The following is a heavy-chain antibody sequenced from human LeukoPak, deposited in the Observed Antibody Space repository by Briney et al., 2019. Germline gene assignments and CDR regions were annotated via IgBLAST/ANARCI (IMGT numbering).Heavy chain of an antibody. CDR3: ARDSDCSSTSCPNWFDP. D-gene: IGHD2-2*01. CDR2: INPNSGGT. J-gene: IGHJ5*02. CDR1: GYTFTGYY. Sequence: GASVEVSCKASGYTFTGYYMHWVRQAPGQGLEWMGWINPNSGGTNYAQKFQGRVTMTRDTSISTAYMELSRLRSDDTAVYYCARDSDCSSTSCPNWFDPWGQGTLVTVSS. V-gene: IGHV1-2*02.